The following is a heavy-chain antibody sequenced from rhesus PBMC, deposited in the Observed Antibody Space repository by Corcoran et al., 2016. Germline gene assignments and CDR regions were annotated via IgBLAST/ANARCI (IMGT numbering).Heavy chain of an antibody. V-gene: IGHV2S1*01. CDR2: IYWVDDK. J-gene: IGHJ4*01. D-gene: IGHD6-19*01. Sequence: QVTLKESGPALVKPTQTLTLTCTFSGFSLSTSGMGVGWIRQPPGKALEWLTSIYWVDDKYSSTSLKSRLTISKDTSKNQVVLTLTNMDPVDTATYYCARVRIAADLFAAFDYWGQGVLVTVSS. CDR1: GFSLSTSGMG. CDR3: ARVRIAADLFAAFDY.